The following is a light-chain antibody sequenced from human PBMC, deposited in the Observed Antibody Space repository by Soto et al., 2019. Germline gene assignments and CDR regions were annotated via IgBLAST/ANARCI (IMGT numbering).Light chain of an antibody. CDR2: EVS. J-gene: IGLJ1*01. Sequence: QSALSQPPSASGSPGQSVTISCTGSSSDVGGYNYVSWYQQYPGKAPKFVIYEVSKRPSGVPDRFSGSKSGNTASLTVSGLQAEDEADYYCSSYVGSNTPYVFGTGTQLTVL. CDR3: SSYVGSNTPYV. V-gene: IGLV2-8*01. CDR1: SSDVGGYNY.